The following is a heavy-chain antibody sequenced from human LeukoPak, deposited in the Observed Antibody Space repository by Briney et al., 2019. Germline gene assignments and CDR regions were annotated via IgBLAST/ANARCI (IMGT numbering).Heavy chain of an antibody. CDR2: IYYSGSN. CDR1: GGSLSSYY. J-gene: IGHJ6*03. V-gene: IGHV4-59*01. Sequence: SETLSLTRTVSGGSLSSYYRRWIRQPPGKGLEWMGYIYYSGSNNYNPSLKSRVTISVDTSKSQFSLKLSSVTAADTAVYYCARVPRSYYYYYYMDVWGKGTTVTVSS. CDR3: ARVPRSYYYYYYMDV.